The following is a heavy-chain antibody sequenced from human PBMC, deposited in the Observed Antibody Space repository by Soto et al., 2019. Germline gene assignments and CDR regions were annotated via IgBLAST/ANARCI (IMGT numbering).Heavy chain of an antibody. CDR1: GGSMSSLY. J-gene: IGHJ5*01. CDR2: IYYNGNT. D-gene: IGHD6-19*01. V-gene: IGHV4-59*11. Sequence: SETLSLTCTVSGGSMSSLYWSWIRQPPGKGLEWVGYIYYNGNTDYNPSLKSRVTMSVDTSKNQFSLKLTSVTAADTAVYFCARGGWSVDSWGRGILVTFSS. CDR3: ARGGWSVDS.